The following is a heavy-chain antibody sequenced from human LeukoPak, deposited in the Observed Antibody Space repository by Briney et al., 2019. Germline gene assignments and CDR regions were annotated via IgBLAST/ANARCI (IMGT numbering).Heavy chain of an antibody. CDR1: GFNFSDYY. J-gene: IGHJ3*02. CDR3: ARGGVTMIVVLGAFDI. Sequence: PGGFLRLSCAASGFNFSDYYMSWIRQAPGKGLEWVSYISSSGSTIYYADSVKGRFTISRDNAKNSLYLQMNSLRAEDTAVYYCARGGVTMIVVLGAFDIWGQGTMVTVSS. CDR2: ISSSGSTI. D-gene: IGHD3-22*01. V-gene: IGHV3-11*01.